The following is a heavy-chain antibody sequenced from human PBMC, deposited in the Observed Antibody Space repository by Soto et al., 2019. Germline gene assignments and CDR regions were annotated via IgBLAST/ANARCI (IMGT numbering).Heavy chain of an antibody. V-gene: IGHV3-30-3*01. J-gene: IGHJ5*02. Sequence: GSLRLSCAASGFTFSSYAMHWVRQAPGKGLEWVAVISYDGSNKYYADSVKGRFTISRDNSKNTLYLQMNSLRAEDTAVYYCARDSTNSSSWYNWFDPWGQGTLVTVSS. CDR2: ISYDGSNK. D-gene: IGHD6-13*01. CDR3: ARDSTNSSSWYNWFDP. CDR1: GFTFSSYA.